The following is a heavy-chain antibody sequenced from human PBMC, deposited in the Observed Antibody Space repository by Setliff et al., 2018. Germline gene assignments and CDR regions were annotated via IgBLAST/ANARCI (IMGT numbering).Heavy chain of an antibody. V-gene: IGHV4-61*02. J-gene: IGHJ3*02. CDR1: GDSVDNGNYY. CDR3: ARWHYYDNGATYAFDI. Sequence: SETLSLTCAVSGDSVDNGNYYRSWIRQAAGKGLEWIGRIYASGSTNYNPSLKSRVTISLDTSKNQFSLKLNSVTAADTAVYYCARWHYYDNGATYAFDIWGQGTLVTVSS. D-gene: IGHD3-22*01. CDR2: IYASGST.